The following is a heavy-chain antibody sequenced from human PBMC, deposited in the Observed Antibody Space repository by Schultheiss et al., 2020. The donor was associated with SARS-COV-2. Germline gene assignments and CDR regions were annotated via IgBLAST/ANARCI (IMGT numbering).Heavy chain of an antibody. CDR3: ARAKQLGYYYGMDV. CDR2: VSSTGTYM. D-gene: IGHD6-6*01. J-gene: IGHJ6*02. V-gene: IGHV3-21*01. Sequence: GGSLRLSCAASGFTFSRYNMHWDRQAPGKGLEWVSSVSSTGTYMYYADSVKGRFTISRDNSKNTLYLQMDSLTFEDTAVYYCARAKQLGYYYGMDVWGQGTTVTVSS. CDR1: GFTFSRYN.